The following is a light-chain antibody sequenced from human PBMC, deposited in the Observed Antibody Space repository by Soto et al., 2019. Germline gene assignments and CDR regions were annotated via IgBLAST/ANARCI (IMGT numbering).Light chain of an antibody. CDR1: QTISSY. CDR2: AAS. Sequence: DIPMTPSPSSLSASVGDRVTITCRASQTISSYLNWYQQNPGKAPKLLIYAASSLKIGVPSRFSGSASGTDFILTISSLHPEDFATYYGQQSYSTPRTVGQGTKLEIK. J-gene: IGKJ2*01. CDR3: QQSYSTPRT. V-gene: IGKV1-39*01.